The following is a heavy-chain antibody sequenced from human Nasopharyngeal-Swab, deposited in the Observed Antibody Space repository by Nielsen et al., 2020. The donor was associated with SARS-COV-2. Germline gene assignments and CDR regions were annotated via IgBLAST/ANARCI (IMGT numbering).Heavy chain of an antibody. Sequence: GSLRLSCAASGFTFDDYGMSWVRQAPGKGLEWVSGINWNGGSTGYADSVKGRFTISRDNAKNSLYLQMNSLRAEDTALYYCARDGGYCSSTSCYGGFDYWGQGTLVTVSS. J-gene: IGHJ4*02. CDR2: INWNGGST. D-gene: IGHD2-2*01. CDR3: ARDGGYCSSTSCYGGFDY. V-gene: IGHV3-20*04. CDR1: GFTFDDYG.